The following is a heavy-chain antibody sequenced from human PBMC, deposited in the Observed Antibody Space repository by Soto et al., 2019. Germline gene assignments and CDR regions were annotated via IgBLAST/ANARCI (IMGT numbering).Heavy chain of an antibody. CDR3: ARFWGPVTAAVDDY. CDR1: GFTFSNFG. Sequence: QVQLVESGGGVVQPGRSLRLSCAASGFTFSNFGMQWVRQDPGKGLEWVASISYDGNIKYSADSVKGRFTISRDNSKNTLYLQMNSLRSADTAVYYCARFWGPVTAAVDDYWGQGTLVTVSS. J-gene: IGHJ4*02. V-gene: IGHV3-30*03. D-gene: IGHD6-13*01. CDR2: ISYDGNIK.